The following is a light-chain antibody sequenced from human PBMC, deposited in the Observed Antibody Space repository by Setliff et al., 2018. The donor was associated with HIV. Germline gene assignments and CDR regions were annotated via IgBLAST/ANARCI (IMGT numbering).Light chain of an antibody. V-gene: IGLV2-14*03. J-gene: IGLJ1*01. CDR1: SSDIGGYNY. CDR3: TSYTVNNTPV. Sequence: QSALPQPASVIGSPGQSITISCNGTSSDIGGYNYVSWYQQHPDTVPKLIIYDATNRPSGISDRFSGSKSADAASLTISGLQTEDEADYYCTSYTVNNTPVFGTGTKVTVL. CDR2: DAT.